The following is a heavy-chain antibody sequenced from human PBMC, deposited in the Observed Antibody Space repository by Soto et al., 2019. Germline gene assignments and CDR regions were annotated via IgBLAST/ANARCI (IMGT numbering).Heavy chain of an antibody. D-gene: IGHD3-3*01. CDR3: ARMWVDYDFWSGSDFGAFDI. CDR2: ISYDGSNK. CDR1: GFTFSSYA. J-gene: IGHJ3*02. V-gene: IGHV3-30-3*01. Sequence: QVQLVESGGGVVQPGRSLRLSCAASGFTFSSYAMHWVRQAPGKGLEWVAVISYDGSNKYYADSVKGRFTISRDNSKNTLYLQMNSLRAEDTAVYYCARMWVDYDFWSGSDFGAFDIWGQGTMVTVSS.